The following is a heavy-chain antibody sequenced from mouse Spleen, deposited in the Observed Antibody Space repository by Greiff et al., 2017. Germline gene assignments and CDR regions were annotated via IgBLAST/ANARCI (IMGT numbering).Heavy chain of an antibody. D-gene: IGHD2-10*02. J-gene: IGHJ3*01. CDR3: ARESMVTTSAFAY. CDR2: INPSSGYT. Sequence: VQLQQSGAELARPGASVKMSCKASGYTFTSYTMHWVKQRPGQGLEWIGYINPSSGYTNYNQKFKDKATLTADKSSSTAYMQLSSLTSEDSAVYYCARESMVTTSAFAYWGQGTLVTVSA. V-gene: IGHV1-4*01. CDR1: GYTFTSYT.